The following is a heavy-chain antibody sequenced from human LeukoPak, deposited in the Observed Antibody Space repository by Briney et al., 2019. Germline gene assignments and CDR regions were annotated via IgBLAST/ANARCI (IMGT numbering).Heavy chain of an antibody. CDR1: GFTFSSYA. V-gene: IGHV3-23*01. J-gene: IGHJ4*02. CDR2: ISGSGGST. D-gene: IGHD3-9*01. CDR3: AKAARGDILTGYYSDY. Sequence: PGGSLRLSRAASGFTFSSYAMSGVRQAPGKGLEWVSAISGSGGSTYYADSVRGRFTISRDNSKNTLYLQMNSLRAEDTAVYYCAKAARGDILTGYYSDYWGQGTLVTVSS.